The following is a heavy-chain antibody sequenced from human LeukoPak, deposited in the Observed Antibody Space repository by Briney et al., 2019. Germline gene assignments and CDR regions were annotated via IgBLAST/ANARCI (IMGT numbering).Heavy chain of an antibody. Sequence: SVKVSCKASGGTFSSYAISWVRQAPGQGLEWMGGIIPIFGTANYAQKFQGRVTITADESTSTAYMELSSLRSEDTAVYYCAXXQXXXXXXXXXSGLDDYWGQGTLVTVSS. D-gene: IGHD3-3*01. CDR3: AXXQXXXXXXXXXSGLDDY. J-gene: IGHJ4*02. CDR2: IIPIFGTA. CDR1: GGTFSSYA. V-gene: IGHV1-69*13.